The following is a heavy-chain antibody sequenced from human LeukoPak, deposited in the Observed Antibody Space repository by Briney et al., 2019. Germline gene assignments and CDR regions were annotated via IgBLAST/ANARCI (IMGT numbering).Heavy chain of an antibody. J-gene: IGHJ5*02. V-gene: IGHV1-69*04. CDR3: ASGGSSSWYGGSWFDP. D-gene: IGHD6-13*01. CDR1: GGTFSSYA. CDR2: IIPILGIA. Sequence: SVKVSCKASGGTFSSYAISWVRQAPGQGLEWMGRIIPILGIANYAQKFQGRVTITADKSTSTAYMELSSLRSEDTAVYYCASGGSSSWYGGSWFDPWGQGTLVTVSS.